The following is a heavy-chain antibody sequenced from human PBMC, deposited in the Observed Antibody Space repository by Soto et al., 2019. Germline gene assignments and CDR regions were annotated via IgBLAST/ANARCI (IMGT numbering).Heavy chain of an antibody. CDR3: ARVSGLEVLRFLEWHYYYYMDV. Sequence: GGSLSLSCAASGFTFSSYWMSWVRQAPGKGLEWVANIKQDGSEKYYVDSVKGRFTISRDNAKNSLYLQMNSLRAEDTAVYYCARVSGLEVLRFLEWHYYYYMDVWGKGTTVTVSS. J-gene: IGHJ6*03. V-gene: IGHV3-7*01. CDR2: IKQDGSEK. CDR1: GFTFSSYW. D-gene: IGHD3-3*01.